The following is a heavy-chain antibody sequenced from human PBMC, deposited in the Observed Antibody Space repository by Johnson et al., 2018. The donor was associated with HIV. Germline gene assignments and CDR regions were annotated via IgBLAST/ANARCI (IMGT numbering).Heavy chain of an antibody. Sequence: VQLVESGGGVVQPGRSLRLSCAASGFTFSAYWMSWVRQAPGKGLDWVANIKQDESEKYYVDSVKGRLTISRDNAKNSLYLQMNSLRAGDTAVYYCARDPGSSSRGAFDIWGQGTMVTVS. D-gene: IGHD6-13*01. CDR1: GFTFSAYW. V-gene: IGHV3-7*01. J-gene: IGHJ3*02. CDR2: IKQDESEK. CDR3: ARDPGSSSRGAFDI.